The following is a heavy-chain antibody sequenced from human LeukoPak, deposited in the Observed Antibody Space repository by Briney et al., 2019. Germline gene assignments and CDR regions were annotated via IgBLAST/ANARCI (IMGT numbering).Heavy chain of an antibody. D-gene: IGHD3-22*01. V-gene: IGHV3-7*01. CDR2: IKEDGSAT. J-gene: IGHJ4*02. CDR1: GLTFSSFW. Sequence: GGSLRLSCAASGLTFSSFWMTWVRQAPGKGLEWVANIKEDGSATHYVDSVKGRFTISRDNAKNSLYLQMNGLRAEDTAVYHCGYYDSRGYWDYWGQGTLVTVSS. CDR3: GYYDSRGYWDY.